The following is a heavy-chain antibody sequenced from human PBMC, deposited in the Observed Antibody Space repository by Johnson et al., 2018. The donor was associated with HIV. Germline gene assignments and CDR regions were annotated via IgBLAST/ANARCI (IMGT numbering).Heavy chain of an antibody. D-gene: IGHD6-19*01. CDR3: ARVQRSGWFHTDAFDL. V-gene: IGHV3-30*19. Sequence: QVQLVESGGGVVHPGKSLRLSCVGSGFTFSSYGMHWVRQAPGEGLDWVAFISRDGGTEYYADSVKGRFAISRDNANNILFLQMSSLRSDDTAVYFCARVQRSGWFHTDAFDLWGQGTMVTVSS. CDR1: GFTFSSYG. CDR2: ISRDGGTE. J-gene: IGHJ3*01.